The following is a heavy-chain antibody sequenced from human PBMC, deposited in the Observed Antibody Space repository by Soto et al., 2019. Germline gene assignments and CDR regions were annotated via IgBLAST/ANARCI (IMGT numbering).Heavy chain of an antibody. D-gene: IGHD2-2*02. Sequence: SQTLSLTCAISGDGVSSNSAAWNWIRQSPSRGLEWLGRTYYRSKWYNDYAVSVKSRITINPDTSKNQFSLQLNSVTPEGTAVYYCARERYCSSTSCYTYYYYGMDVWGQGTTVTVSS. J-gene: IGHJ6*02. V-gene: IGHV6-1*01. CDR1: GDGVSSNSAA. CDR2: TYYRSKWYN. CDR3: ARERYCSSTSCYTYYYYGMDV.